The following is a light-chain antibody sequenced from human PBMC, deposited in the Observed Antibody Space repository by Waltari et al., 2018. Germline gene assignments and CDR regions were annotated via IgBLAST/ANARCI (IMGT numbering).Light chain of an antibody. V-gene: IGLV2-14*01. CDR3: NSYTRNSLFV. CDR2: EVS. CDR1: SSDIGAYSY. Sequence: QSALTQPASVSGSLGQSITISCTGTSSDIGAYSYVSWYQQYPGQAPRLIISEVSNRPSGVSIRFSGSKSGNTPSLTISGLQAEDEADYYCNSYTRNSLFVFVSGTKVTVL. J-gene: IGLJ1*01.